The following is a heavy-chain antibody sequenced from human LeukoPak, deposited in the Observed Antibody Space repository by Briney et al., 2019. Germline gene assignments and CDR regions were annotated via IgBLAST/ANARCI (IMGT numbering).Heavy chain of an antibody. J-gene: IGHJ3*02. CDR3: ARSILGHDAFDI. V-gene: IGHV4-39*01. CDR2: IYSSGST. CDR1: GGSITSSSYY. D-gene: IGHD2-21*01. Sequence: SETLSLTCTVSGGSITSSSYYWGWIRQPPGKGLEWIGSIYSSGSTYYNPSLKSRVTISVDTSKNQFSLKLSSVTAAGTAVYYCARSILGHDAFDIWGQGTMVTVSS.